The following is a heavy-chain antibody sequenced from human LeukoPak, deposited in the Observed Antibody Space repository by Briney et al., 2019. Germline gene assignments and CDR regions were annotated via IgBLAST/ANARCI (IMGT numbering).Heavy chain of an antibody. CDR1: GFTVSSNY. V-gene: IGHV3-53*01. CDR2: IYSCGST. D-gene: IGHD2-2*01. CDR3: AKDYCISTSCYWFDP. Sequence: GGSLRLSCVASGFTVSSNYMSWVRQAPGKGLEWVSVIYSCGSTYYADSVKGRFTISRDNSKNTLYLQMNSLRAEDTAVYYCAKDYCISTSCYWFDPWGQGTLVTVSS. J-gene: IGHJ5*02.